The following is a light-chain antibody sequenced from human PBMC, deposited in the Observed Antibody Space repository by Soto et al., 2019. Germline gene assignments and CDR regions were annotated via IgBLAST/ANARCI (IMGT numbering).Light chain of an antibody. J-gene: IGKJ3*01. CDR3: HHYGSSPFT. CDR2: GAS. V-gene: IGKV3-20*01. Sequence: EIVLTQSPGTLSMSPGERATLSGRASQSVSSNDLAWYRQKPGQAPRLLIYGASSRATGIPGRFSGSGSGTDFTLTISRLEPEDFAVYYCHHYGSSPFTFGPGTKVDIK. CDR1: QSVSSND.